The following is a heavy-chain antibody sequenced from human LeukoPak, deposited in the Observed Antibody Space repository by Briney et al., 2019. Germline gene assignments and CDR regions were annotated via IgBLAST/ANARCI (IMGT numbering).Heavy chain of an antibody. Sequence: IPSETLSLTCTISGDSISNGDYYWGWIRQPPGKGLEWIANIYHGGTTYDNPSLKSRLTISIDKSKNHFSLELRPVTAADTAVYYCARDRTLTTMTPEAFDIWGQGTMVTVSS. CDR1: GDSISNGDYY. CDR2: IYHGGTT. V-gene: IGHV4-30-2*01. CDR3: ARDRTLTTMTPEAFDI. J-gene: IGHJ3*02. D-gene: IGHD4-17*01.